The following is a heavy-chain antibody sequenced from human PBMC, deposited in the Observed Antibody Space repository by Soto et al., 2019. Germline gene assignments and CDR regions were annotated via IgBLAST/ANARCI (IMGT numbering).Heavy chain of an antibody. CDR1: GYTFTSYG. J-gene: IGHJ6*03. D-gene: IGHD2-2*01. CDR2: ISAYNDNT. CDR3: ARVDCSSTSCYEGDYYYYYYMDV. Sequence: GASVKVSCKASGYTFTSYGISWVRQAPGQGLEWMGWISAYNDNTNYAQKLQGRVTMTTDTSTSTAYMELRSLRSDDTAVYYCARVDCSSTSCYEGDYYYYYYMDVWGKGTTVTVSS. V-gene: IGHV1-18*01.